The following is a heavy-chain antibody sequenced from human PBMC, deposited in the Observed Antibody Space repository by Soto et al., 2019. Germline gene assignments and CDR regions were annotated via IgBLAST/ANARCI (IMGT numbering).Heavy chain of an antibody. CDR1: GYTFTNYG. Sequence: QVQLVQSGPEVKQPGASVKVSCITSGYTFTNYGLSWVRQAPGQGLEWMGWISVHNGNTNYAAKFQGRVTWTTVTYTTTAYMELRILRPDDSALYYFARDRPLPPVTATSRCDFWGEGTLVTVSS. J-gene: IGHJ4*02. V-gene: IGHV1-18*01. D-gene: IGHD5-18*01. CDR2: ISVHNGNT. CDR3: ARDRPLPPVTATSRCDF.